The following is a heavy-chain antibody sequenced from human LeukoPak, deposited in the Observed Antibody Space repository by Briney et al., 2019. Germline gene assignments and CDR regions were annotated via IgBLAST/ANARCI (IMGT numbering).Heavy chain of an antibody. V-gene: IGHV4-59*01. CDR3: ARISAAKDAFDI. Sequence: SETLSLTCTASGGSISSYYWSWIRQPPGKGLEWIGHIYYSGSTNYNPSLKSRVTISVDTSKNQFSLKLSSVTAADTAVYYCARISAAKDAFDIWGQGTMVTVSS. D-gene: IGHD3-16*02. J-gene: IGHJ3*02. CDR1: GGSISSYY. CDR2: IYYSGST.